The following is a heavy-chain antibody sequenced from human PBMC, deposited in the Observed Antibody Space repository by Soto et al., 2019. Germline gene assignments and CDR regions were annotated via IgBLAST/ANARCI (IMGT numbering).Heavy chain of an antibody. Sequence: GGSLRLSCAASGFTFSSYAMHWVRQAPGKGLEWVAVISYDGSNKYYADSVKGRLTISRDNSKNTVYLQMNSLRAEDTAVYYCARDDRGHCSSTSCYYYYGMDVWGQGTTVTVSS. J-gene: IGHJ6*02. D-gene: IGHD2-2*01. V-gene: IGHV3-30-3*01. CDR1: GFTFSSYA. CDR3: ARDDRGHCSSTSCYYYYGMDV. CDR2: ISYDGSNK.